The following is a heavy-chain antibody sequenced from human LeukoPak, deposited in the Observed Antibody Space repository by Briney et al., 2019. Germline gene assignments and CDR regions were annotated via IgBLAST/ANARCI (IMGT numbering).Heavy chain of an antibody. CDR1: GSTFKNYG. V-gene: IGHV3-23*01. Sequence: GGSRRLSCPASGSTFKNYGMSWVRQAPGKGLDWASDISGTGANTYYADSVKGRFTISRDNSKNTLYLQMNSLRGGDTAVYSCAKRYGLGSSPFDYWGQGALVTVSS. J-gene: IGHJ4*02. CDR2: ISGTGANT. CDR3: AKRYGLGSSPFDY. D-gene: IGHD3-10*01.